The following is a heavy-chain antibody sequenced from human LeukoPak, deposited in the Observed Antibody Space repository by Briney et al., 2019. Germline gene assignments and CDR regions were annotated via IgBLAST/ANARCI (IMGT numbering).Heavy chain of an antibody. J-gene: IGHJ4*02. D-gene: IGHD2-2*01. CDR3: MRTYCSSTSCHYFDY. CDR1: GASISSTNW. Sequence: SGTLSLTCAVSGASISSTNWWSWARQPPGKGLEWIGEIYHAGTTNYNPSLESRDTISVDNSRNQFSLKLTSVTAADTAVYYCMRTYCSSTSCHYFDYWGQGTLVTVSS. V-gene: IGHV4-4*02. CDR2: IYHAGTT.